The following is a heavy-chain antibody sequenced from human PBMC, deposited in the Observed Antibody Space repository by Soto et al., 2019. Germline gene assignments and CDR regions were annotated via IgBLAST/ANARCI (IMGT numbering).Heavy chain of an antibody. D-gene: IGHD3-3*01. V-gene: IGHV4-30-2*01. CDR2: IYHSGST. Sequence: SLTRAVSGGSISSGGYAWSWIRQPPGKGLEWIGYIYHSGSTYYNPSLKSRVTISVDRSKNQFSLKLSSVTAADTAVYYCARAITKESNTYYDFWSGYPYYYYYGMDVWGQGTTVTVSS. J-gene: IGHJ6*02. CDR3: ARAITKESNTYYDFWSGYPYYYYYGMDV. CDR1: GGSISSGGYA.